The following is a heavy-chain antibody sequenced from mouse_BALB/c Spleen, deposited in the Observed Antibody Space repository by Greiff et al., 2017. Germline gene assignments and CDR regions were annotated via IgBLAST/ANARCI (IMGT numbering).Heavy chain of an antibody. J-gene: IGHJ4*01. CDR3: ARVYDGYYYAMDY. Sequence: EVQLVESGGGLVKPGGSLKLSCAASGFTLSSYAMPWVRQPPGKGLEWVGSISSGGSTYYPDSVKGRFTISRDNARNILYLQMRSLRSEDTAMYYCARVYDGYYYAMDYWGQGTSVTVSS. CDR1: GFTLSSYA. D-gene: IGHD2-14*01. CDR2: ISSGGST. V-gene: IGHV5-6-5*01.